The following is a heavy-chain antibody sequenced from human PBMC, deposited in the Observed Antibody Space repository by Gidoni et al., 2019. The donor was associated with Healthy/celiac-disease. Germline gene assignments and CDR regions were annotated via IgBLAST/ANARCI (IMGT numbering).Heavy chain of an antibody. Sequence: EVQLVESGGGLVKPGGSLRLSCAASGFTFSSYSMNWVRQAPGKGLEWVSSISSSSSYIYYADSVKGRFTISRDNAKNSLYLQMNSLRAEDTAVYYCARDPSYYYDSSGYSRLDYWGQGTLVTVSS. CDR1: GFTFSSYS. CDR3: ARDPSYYYDSSGYSRLDY. V-gene: IGHV3-21*01. D-gene: IGHD3-22*01. J-gene: IGHJ4*02. CDR2: ISSSSSYI.